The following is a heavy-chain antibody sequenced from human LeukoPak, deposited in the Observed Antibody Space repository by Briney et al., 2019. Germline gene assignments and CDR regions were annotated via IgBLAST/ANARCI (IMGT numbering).Heavy chain of an antibody. V-gene: IGHV4-59*12. CDR2: VYDTGAT. Sequence: SEALSLTCTVSGGSISGYYWSLIRKPPGKRLEWIGYVYDTGATNYNPSLKSRFTISIDTSKNQFSLYLSSVTAADTAVYYCARLPLIATTRGGFDPWGQGTLVTVSS. D-gene: IGHD1/OR15-1a*01. CDR1: GGSISGYY. J-gene: IGHJ5*02. CDR3: ARLPLIATTRGGFDP.